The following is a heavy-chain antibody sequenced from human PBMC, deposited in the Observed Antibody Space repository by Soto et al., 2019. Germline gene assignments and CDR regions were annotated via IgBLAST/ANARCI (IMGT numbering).Heavy chain of an antibody. J-gene: IGHJ4*02. D-gene: IGHD6-13*01. CDR1: GYTFTSYG. CDR2: IRAYNGNT. CDR3: ARESSSCCHDY. Sequence: QVQLVQSGAEVKKPGASVKVSCKASGYTFTSYGISWVRQAPGQGLEWMGWIRAYNGNTNNAQNLQGRHTMTTDTSTSTAYMELRRLRSDDTAVYYCARESSSCCHDYWGQGTLVNVSS. V-gene: IGHV1-18*01.